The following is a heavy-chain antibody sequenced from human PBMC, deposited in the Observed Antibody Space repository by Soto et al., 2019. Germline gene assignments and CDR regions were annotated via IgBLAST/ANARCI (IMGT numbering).Heavy chain of an antibody. V-gene: IGHV4-34*01. CDR1: GGSFTGYF. D-gene: IGHD6-19*01. J-gene: IGHJ3*01. CDR3: ARGGSSGWQVAFDF. Sequence: ETLSLTCDVYGGSFTGYFWNWIRQSPGKGLEWIGKVNHNGRNNYNPSLKSRVTISLDMSKNQISLKLTSVTAADTAVYYCARGGSSGWQVAFDFWGQGTMVTVSS. CDR2: VNHNGRN.